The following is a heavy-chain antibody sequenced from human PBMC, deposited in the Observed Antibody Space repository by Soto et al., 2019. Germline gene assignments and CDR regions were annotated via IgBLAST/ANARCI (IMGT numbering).Heavy chain of an antibody. V-gene: IGHV4-31*03. CDR3: ARALYYYGSGSYSQTFDY. D-gene: IGHD3-10*01. CDR2: IYYSGST. CDR1: GGSISSGGYY. J-gene: IGHJ4*02. Sequence: SETLALTCTVSGGSISSGGYYWSWIRQHPGKGLEWIGYIYYSGSTYYNPSLKSRVTISVDTSKNQFSLKLSSVTAADTAVYYCARALYYYGSGSYSQTFDYWGQGTLVTVSS.